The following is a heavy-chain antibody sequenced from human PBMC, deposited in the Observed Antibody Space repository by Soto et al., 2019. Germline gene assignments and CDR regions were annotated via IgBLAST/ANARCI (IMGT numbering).Heavy chain of an antibody. CDR2: IDLSGTTR. Sequence: EVQLLESGGDLVQPGGSLRLSCAASGFSFSDYSMNWVRQAPGRGPEWVAFIDLSGTTRDYRESVKGRFTISKDKSMNTVYLQMNSLRVEDAAVYYCTKDRVPDGIYSFDYWGQGALVTVSS. CDR3: TKDRVPDGIYSFDY. J-gene: IGHJ4*02. CDR1: GFSFSDYS. V-gene: IGHV3-23*03. D-gene: IGHD2-15*01.